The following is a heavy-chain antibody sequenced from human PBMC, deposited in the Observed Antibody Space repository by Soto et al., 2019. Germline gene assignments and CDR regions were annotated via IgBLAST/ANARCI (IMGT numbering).Heavy chain of an antibody. CDR1: GFTFSSYA. J-gene: IGHJ4*02. CDR2: ISGSGGST. CDR3: AKSSSSWYSSGIDY. V-gene: IGHV3-23*01. Sequence: GGSLRLSCAASGFTFSSYAMSWVRQAPGKGLEWVSAISGSGGSTYYADSVKGRFTISRDNSKNTLYLQMNSLRAEDTAVYYCAKSSSSWYSSGIDYWGQGTLVTVSS. D-gene: IGHD6-13*01.